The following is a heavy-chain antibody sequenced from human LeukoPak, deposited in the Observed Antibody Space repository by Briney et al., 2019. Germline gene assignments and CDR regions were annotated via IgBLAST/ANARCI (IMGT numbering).Heavy chain of an antibody. D-gene: IGHD2-2*01. CDR1: GFTFSIYG. J-gene: IGHJ6*02. Sequence: GGSLRLSCAASGFTFSIYGMHWVRQAPGKGLEWVAVVSYDGTTKYYADSVKGRFTISRDNSKDTVYLQMNNLRAEDTAVYYCARGYCRSTSCHGPPLYGMDVWGQGTTVTVS. CDR2: VSYDGTTK. CDR3: ARGYCRSTSCHGPPLYGMDV. V-gene: IGHV3-30*03.